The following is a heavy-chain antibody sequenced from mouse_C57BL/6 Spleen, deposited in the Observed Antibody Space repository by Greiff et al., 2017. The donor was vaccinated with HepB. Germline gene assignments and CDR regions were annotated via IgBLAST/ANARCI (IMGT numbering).Heavy chain of an antibody. J-gene: IGHJ2*01. CDR3: ARSGYYGSSPSSH. V-gene: IGHV1-55*01. CDR2: IYPGSGST. D-gene: IGHD1-1*01. CDR1: GYTFTSYW. Sequence: QVQLQQPGAELVKPGASVKMSCKASGYTFTSYWITWVKQRPGQGLEWIGDIYPGSGSTNYNEKFKSKATLTVDTSSSTAYMQLSSLTSEDSAVYYCARSGYYGSSPSSHWGQGTALTVSS.